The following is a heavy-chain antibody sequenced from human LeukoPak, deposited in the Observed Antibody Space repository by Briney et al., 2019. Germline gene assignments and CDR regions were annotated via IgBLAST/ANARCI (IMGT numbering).Heavy chain of an antibody. D-gene: IGHD3-16*02. J-gene: IGHJ5*02. V-gene: IGHV1-46*01. CDR3: ARDNAVGDIAWWFDP. CDR2: INPSGRST. Sequence: ALVKVSCKASGDSFTRHYMHWVRQAPGQGVECMGLINPSGRSTLYAQKFQGRVTMTRDMSTTTDYMELSSLRSEDTAVYYCARDNAVGDIAWWFDPWGQGTLVTVSS. CDR1: GDSFTRHY.